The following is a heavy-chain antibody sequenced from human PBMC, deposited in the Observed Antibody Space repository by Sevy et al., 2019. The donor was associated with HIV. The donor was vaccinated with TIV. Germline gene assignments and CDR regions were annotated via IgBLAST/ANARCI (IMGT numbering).Heavy chain of an antibody. CDR2: IGYDGSNK. CDR3: ARDPRMYGDYLLAYFDY. J-gene: IGHJ4*02. Sequence: GGSLRLCCAASGFAPSTYGMHWVRQAPGKGLEGVAVIGYDGSNKYYADSVKGRFSISRDNSRNTLFLQMDSLRAEDTAVYYCARDPRMYGDYLLAYFDYWGQRTLVTVSS. D-gene: IGHD2-8*01. V-gene: IGHV3-33*01. CDR1: GFAPSTYG.